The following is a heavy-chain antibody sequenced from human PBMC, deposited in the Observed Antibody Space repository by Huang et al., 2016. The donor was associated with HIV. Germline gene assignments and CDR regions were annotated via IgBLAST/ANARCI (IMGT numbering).Heavy chain of an antibody. CDR2: INHLGSS. CDR3: ARDATKNPRGWFDP. J-gene: IGHJ5*02. D-gene: IGHD3-10*01. CDR1: GGSLSGYY. V-gene: IGHV4-34*02. Sequence: QVHLQQWGAGLLKSAETLSLTCAVYGGSLSGYYWSWLRQTPGKGLEWIVEINHLGSSKSKRSLKSRVSISMDGSKKQFSLKLRSISDADTAVYFCARDATKNPRGWFDPWGQGTLVTVSS.